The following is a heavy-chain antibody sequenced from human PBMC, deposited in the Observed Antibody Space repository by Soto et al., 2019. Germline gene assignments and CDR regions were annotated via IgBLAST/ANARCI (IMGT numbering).Heavy chain of an antibody. D-gene: IGHD2-21*01. V-gene: IGHV3-23*01. CDR3: ATKLGGACPFDY. J-gene: IGHJ4*02. Sequence: EVQLLESGGGLVQPGGSLRLSCAASGFTFSTYSMNWVRQAPGKGLEWVSVIGYGGGTTTYYADSVKGRFTISRDNSKNTLYLQMENLRAEDTAIYYCATKLGGACPFDYWGQGSLVTVSS. CDR2: IGYGGGTTT. CDR1: GFTFSTYS.